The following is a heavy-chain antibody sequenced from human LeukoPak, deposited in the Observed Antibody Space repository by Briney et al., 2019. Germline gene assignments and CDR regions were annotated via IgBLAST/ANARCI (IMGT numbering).Heavy chain of an antibody. V-gene: IGHV4-31*03. D-gene: IGHD6-19*01. CDR3: AREFGGTPRGRRYSSGWLFDY. CDR2: IYYSGST. J-gene: IGHJ4*02. CDR1: GGSISSGGYY. Sequence: SQTLSLTCTVSGGSISSGGYYWSWIRQHPGKGLEWIGYIYYSGSTYYNPSLKSRVTISVDTSKNQFSLKLSSVTAADTAVYYCAREFGGTPRGRRYSSGWLFDYWGQGTLVTVSS.